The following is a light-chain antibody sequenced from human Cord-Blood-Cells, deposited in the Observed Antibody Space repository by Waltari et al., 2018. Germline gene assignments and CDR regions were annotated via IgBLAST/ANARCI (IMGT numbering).Light chain of an antibody. CDR1: SSGGGGYNY. CDR3: SSYTSSSTLV. J-gene: IGLJ1*01. Sequence: QSALTQPAPVSGSPGQSLPLPCTGNSSGGGGYNYVLWYQQHPGKAPKLMIYDVSNRPSGVSDRFSGSKSGNTASLTISGLQAEDEADYYCSSYTSSSTLVFGTGTKVTDL. V-gene: IGLV2-14*01. CDR2: DVS.